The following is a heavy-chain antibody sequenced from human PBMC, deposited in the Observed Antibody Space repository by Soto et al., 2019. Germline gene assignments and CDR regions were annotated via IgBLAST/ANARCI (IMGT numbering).Heavy chain of an antibody. J-gene: IGHJ3*02. V-gene: IGHV1-69*01. CDR2: IIPMYGAA. CDR1: GDTFNKFG. CDR3: ARCMRALRTDDVFDI. Sequence: QVQLVQSGAEVKKPGSSVRVSCKASGDTFNKFGISWVRQAPDQGLEWMGGIIPMYGAANSAQKFRDRVSITADESTSTVYMYLSSLISEDTAVYFCARCMRALRTDDVFDIWGTGTVVTVSS.